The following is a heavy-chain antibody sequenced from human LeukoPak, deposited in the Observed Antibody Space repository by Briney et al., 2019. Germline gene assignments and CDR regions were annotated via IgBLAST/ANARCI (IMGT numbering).Heavy chain of an antibody. CDR3: ARDLPYSSGYSGGYWFDP. CDR2: IYTSGST. V-gene: IGHV4-4*07. Sequence: PSETLSLTCTVSGGSISTYYWSWIRQPAGKGLEWIGRIYTSGSTNYNPSLKSRLTMSVDTSKNQFSLKLSSVTAADTAVYYCARDLPYSSGYSGGYWFDPWGQGTLVTVSS. D-gene: IGHD3-22*01. J-gene: IGHJ5*02. CDR1: GGSISTYY.